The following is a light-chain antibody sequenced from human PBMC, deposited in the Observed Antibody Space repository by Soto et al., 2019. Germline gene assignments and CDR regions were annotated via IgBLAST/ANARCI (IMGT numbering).Light chain of an antibody. CDR1: QTLLHSNGNNY. Sequence: DIVMTQSPLSLPVTPGEPASISCRSSQTLLHSNGNNYLDSYVQKPGQSPQLLMYMNSNRASVVPDGFSGSESGTHFTLKISRVEADDVGLYYCIQALQTPFTFCQGTRLQIK. CDR2: MNS. V-gene: IGKV2-28*01. CDR3: IQALQTPFT. J-gene: IGKJ5*01.